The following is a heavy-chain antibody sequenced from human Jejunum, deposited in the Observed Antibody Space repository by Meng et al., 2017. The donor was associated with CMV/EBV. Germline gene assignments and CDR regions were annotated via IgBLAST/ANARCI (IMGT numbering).Heavy chain of an antibody. CDR1: GFSLSTSEVG. CDR2: IYWDDDK. D-gene: IGHD2-2*01. Sequence: QITCKESVPTLVKPTQTLTLACTFSGFSLSTSEVGVGWIRQPPGKALEWLAVIYWDDDKRYSPSLKSRLTITKDTSKNHVVLTLTNMDPVDTATYYCALFTRSWFDPWGQGTLVTVSS. J-gene: IGHJ5*02. V-gene: IGHV2-5*02. CDR3: ALFTRSWFDP.